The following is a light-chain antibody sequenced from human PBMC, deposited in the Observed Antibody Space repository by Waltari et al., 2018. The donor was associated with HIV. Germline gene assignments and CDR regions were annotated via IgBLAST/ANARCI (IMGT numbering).Light chain of an antibody. J-gene: IGKJ4*01. CDR1: QSLLHSNGHNY. Sequence: IAMTPPQFSLPVTPGAAPSIACRSSQSLLHSNGHNYLNWYIQKPGQSPQLLIFLGSNRASGVPDRFSGSGSGTDFTLKIEKVEAEDVGVYFCMQALQTPLTFGGGTKVEIK. CDR3: MQALQTPLT. CDR2: LGS. V-gene: IGKV2-28*01.